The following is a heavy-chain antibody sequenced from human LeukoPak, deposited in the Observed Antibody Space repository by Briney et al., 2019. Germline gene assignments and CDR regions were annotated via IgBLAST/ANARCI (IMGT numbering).Heavy chain of an antibody. D-gene: IGHD5-18*01. CDR3: ARHRGNSYGPIDY. CDR1: GGSISSIGYY. J-gene: IGHJ4*02. Sequence: SETLSLTCTVSGGSISSIGYYWGWIRQPPEKGLEGIGSIYYSGATYYNPSLKSRVTISVDTSKNQFSLKLSSVSAADTAVYYCARHRGNSYGPIDYWGQGTLVTVSS. CDR2: IYYSGAT. V-gene: IGHV4-39*01.